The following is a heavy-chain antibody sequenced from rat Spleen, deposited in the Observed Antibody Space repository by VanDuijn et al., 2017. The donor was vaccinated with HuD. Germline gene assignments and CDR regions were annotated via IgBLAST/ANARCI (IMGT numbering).Heavy chain of an antibody. CDR1: GFTFSDYY. CDR2: ISYEGSTT. J-gene: IGHJ2*01. V-gene: IGHV5-20*01. Sequence: EVQLVESGGGLVQPGRSLKVSCVASGFTFSDYYMAWVRQAPKKGLEWVASISYEGSTTYYGDSVQGRFTISRDNAKSTLYLQMDSLRSEDTATYYCTTEGYPGHGGVMDAWGQGVMVTVSS. D-gene: IGHD1-4*01. CDR3: TTEGYPGHGGVMDA.